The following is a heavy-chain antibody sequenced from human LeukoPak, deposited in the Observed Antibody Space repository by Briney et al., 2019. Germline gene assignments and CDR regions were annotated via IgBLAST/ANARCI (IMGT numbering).Heavy chain of an antibody. Sequence: GGSLRLSCAASGFTLSDYYMSWIRQAPGKGLEWLSYINIGGTNTHYADSVKGRFTISRDNAKKSLYLEMNNLRAEDTAVYYCATDGAGFDTWGQGVLVTVSS. CDR2: INIGGTNT. J-gene: IGHJ5*02. CDR1: GFTLSDYY. V-gene: IGHV3-11*01. CDR3: ATDGAGFDT.